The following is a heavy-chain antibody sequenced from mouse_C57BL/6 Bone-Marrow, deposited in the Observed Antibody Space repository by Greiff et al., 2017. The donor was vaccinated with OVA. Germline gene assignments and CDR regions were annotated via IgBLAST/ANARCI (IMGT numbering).Heavy chain of an antibody. Sequence: VQLQQSGPGLVQPSQSLSITCTVSGFSLTSYGVHWVRQSPGKGLEWLGVIWRGGSTDYNAAFMSRLSITKDNSKSQVFFKMNSLQADDTAIYYCAKNRGWEGGWYFDVWGTGTTVAVSS. CDR3: AKNRGWEGGWYFDV. CDR1: GFSLTSYG. CDR2: IWRGGST. J-gene: IGHJ1*03. V-gene: IGHV2-5*01. D-gene: IGHD3-3*01.